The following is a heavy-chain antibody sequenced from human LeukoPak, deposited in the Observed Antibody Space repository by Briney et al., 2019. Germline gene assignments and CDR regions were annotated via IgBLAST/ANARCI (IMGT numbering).Heavy chain of an antibody. D-gene: IGHD2-2*03. J-gene: IGHJ6*03. CDR1: GGSISSYY. V-gene: IGHV4-59*01. CDR3: ARGPHHGYCSSTSCYLSYYYMDV. CDR2: IYYSGST. Sequence: SETLSLTCTVSGGSISSYYWSWIRQLPGKGLEWIGYIYYSGSTNYNPSLKSRVTISVDTSKNQFSLKLSSVTAADTAVYYCARGPHHGYCSSTSCYLSYYYMDVWGKGTTVTVSS.